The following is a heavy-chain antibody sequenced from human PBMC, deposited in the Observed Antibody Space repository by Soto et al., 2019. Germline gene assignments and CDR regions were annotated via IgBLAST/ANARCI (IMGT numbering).Heavy chain of an antibody. V-gene: IGHV3-66*01. CDR3: ERGHYGSPPGYLDY. CDR1: GFTVSNNY. Sequence: PGGSLRLSCAASGFTVSNNYMSWVRQAPGEGLEWVSVIYNGGSTYYGDSMKGRFTISRDISQNTLYLQMNSLRVEDTAVYYCERGHYGSPPGYLDYWGQGTLVTVSS. CDR2: IYNGGST. D-gene: IGHD3-10*01. J-gene: IGHJ4*02.